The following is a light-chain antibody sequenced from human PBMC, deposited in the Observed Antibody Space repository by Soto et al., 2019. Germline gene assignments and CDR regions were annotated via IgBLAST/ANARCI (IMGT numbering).Light chain of an antibody. Sequence: ETVMTQSPGTLSVSPGERATLSCSASQSVTSNLVWYQQKVGQAPRLVIYGASTRATGIPARFSGSGSGTEFTLTISSLQSEDFAVYYCQQYNNWPRTFGQGTTVEIK. V-gene: IGKV3-15*01. CDR3: QQYNNWPRT. J-gene: IGKJ1*01. CDR1: QSVTSN. CDR2: GAS.